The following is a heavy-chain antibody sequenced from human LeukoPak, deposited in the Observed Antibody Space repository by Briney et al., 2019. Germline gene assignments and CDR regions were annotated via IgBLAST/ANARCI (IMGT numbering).Heavy chain of an antibody. D-gene: IGHD6-13*01. CDR2: ISGDNGNT. Sequence: ASVKVSCKASGYTFTSYGISWVRQAPGQGLEWMGWISGDNGNTKYAQRLQGRVTVTTDTSTSTAFMEVRSLRSDDTAVYYCARDLGIGSSWYFYYYYYMDVWGKGTTVTVSS. J-gene: IGHJ6*03. CDR1: GYTFTSYG. CDR3: ARDLGIGSSWYFYYYYYMDV. V-gene: IGHV1-18*01.